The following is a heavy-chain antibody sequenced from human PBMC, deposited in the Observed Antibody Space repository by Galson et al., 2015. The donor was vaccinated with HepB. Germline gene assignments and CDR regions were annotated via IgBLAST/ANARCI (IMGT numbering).Heavy chain of an antibody. V-gene: IGHV5-51*03. CDR1: GYSFTNYW. J-gene: IGHJ4*02. CDR2: IFPGDSDT. CDR3: ARGLVATRRGTFDY. D-gene: IGHD5-12*01. Sequence: QSGAEVKKPGESLRISCKVSGYSFTNYWIAWVRQMPGTGLEWMGIIFPGDSDTRYSPSFQGQVTISADKSISTAYLQWSSLKASDTAMYYCARGLVATRRGTFDYWGQGTLVTVSS.